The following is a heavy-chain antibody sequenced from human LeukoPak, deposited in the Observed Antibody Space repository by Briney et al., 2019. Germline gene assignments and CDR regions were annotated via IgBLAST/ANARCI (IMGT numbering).Heavy chain of an antibody. J-gene: IGHJ1*01. CDR3: ARRGARYSSSWAPQYFQH. CDR2: INHSGST. Sequence: GSLRLSCAASGFTFSSYAMSWIRQPPGKGLEWIGEINHSGSTNYNPSLKSRVTISVDTSKNQFSLKLSSVTAADTAVYYCARRGARYSSSWAPQYFQHWGQGTLVTVSS. CDR1: GFTFSSYA. V-gene: IGHV4-34*01. D-gene: IGHD6-13*01.